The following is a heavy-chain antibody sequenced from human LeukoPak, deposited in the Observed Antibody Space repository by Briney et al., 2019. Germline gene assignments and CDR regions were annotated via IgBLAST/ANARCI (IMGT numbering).Heavy chain of an antibody. V-gene: IGHV7-4-1*02. CDR3: ARGPPITMVRGVIPDY. D-gene: IGHD3-10*01. J-gene: IGHJ4*02. CDR2: INTNTGNP. CDR1: GYTFTSYA. Sequence: ASVKVSCKASGYTFTSYAMNWVRQPPGQGLEWMGWINTNTGNPTYAQGFTGRFVFSLDTSVSTAYLQISSLKAEDTAVYYCARGPPITMVRGVIPDYWGQGTLVTVSS.